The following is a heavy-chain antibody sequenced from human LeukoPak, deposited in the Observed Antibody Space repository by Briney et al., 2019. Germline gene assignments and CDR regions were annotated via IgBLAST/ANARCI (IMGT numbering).Heavy chain of an antibody. Sequence: GGSLRLSCAASGFTFSIYGMTWVRQAPGKGLEWVSVISGSGGGTYYADSVKGRFTISRDNSKNTLYLQMNSLRAEDTAVYYCAKEGSSGWYNYWGQGTLVTVSS. CDR1: GFTFSIYG. J-gene: IGHJ4*02. CDR2: ISGSGGGT. V-gene: IGHV3-23*01. CDR3: AKEGSSGWYNY. D-gene: IGHD6-19*01.